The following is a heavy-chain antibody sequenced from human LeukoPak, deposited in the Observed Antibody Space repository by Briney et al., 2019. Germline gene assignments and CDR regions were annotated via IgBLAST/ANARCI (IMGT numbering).Heavy chain of an antibody. Sequence: SETLSLTCAVYGGSFSGYYWSWIRQPPGKGLEWIGEINHSGSTNYNPSLKSRVTISVDTSKNQFSLKLSSVTAADTAVYYCARGGYYDSSGYYSTRFQGVVFDYWGQGTLVTVSS. V-gene: IGHV4-34*01. CDR1: GGSFSGYY. D-gene: IGHD3-22*01. CDR3: ARGGYYDSSGYYSTRFQGVVFDY. CDR2: INHSGST. J-gene: IGHJ4*02.